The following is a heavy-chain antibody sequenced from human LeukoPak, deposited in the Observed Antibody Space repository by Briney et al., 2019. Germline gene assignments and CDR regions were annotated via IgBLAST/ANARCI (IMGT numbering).Heavy chain of an antibody. J-gene: IGHJ4*02. CDR3: ARGSLWFRELLPYHFDY. D-gene: IGHD3-10*01. V-gene: IGHV4-59*01. Sequence: KPSETLSLTRTVSGGSISIYYWGWVRQPPGKGLEWVGYIYYSGSTNYNPSLKSRVTISVDTSKNQFSLKLSSVTAADTAVYYCARGSLWFRELLPYHFDYWGQGTLVTVSS. CDR2: IYYSGST. CDR1: GGSISIYY.